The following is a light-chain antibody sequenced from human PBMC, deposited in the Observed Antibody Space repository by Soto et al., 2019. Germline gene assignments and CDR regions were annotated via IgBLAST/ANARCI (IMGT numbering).Light chain of an antibody. CDR1: QSVAHN. J-gene: IGKJ5*01. V-gene: IGKV3-15*01. CDR3: QQYNYWPST. CDR2: GAS. Sequence: EVVMTQSPATLSVSPGERVTLSCRSSQSVAHNLAWFQQKPGQGPRLLIYGASTRATGIPARFSGSGSETDFPLTVSRLRSEDSAVYDCQQYNYWPSTFGRGIRLEI.